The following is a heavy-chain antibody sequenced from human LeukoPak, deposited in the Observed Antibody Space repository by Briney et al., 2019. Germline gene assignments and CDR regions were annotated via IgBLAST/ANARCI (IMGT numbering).Heavy chain of an antibody. J-gene: IGHJ4*02. V-gene: IGHV4-4*02. CDR1: GGSISSSNW. Sequence: SETLSLTCAVSGGSISSSNWQSWVRQPPGKGLEWIGESYHSGSTNYNPSLKSRVTISVDKSKNQFSLKLSSVTAADTAVYYCARSLYSCGYSTFVYWGQGTLVTVSS. D-gene: IGHD5-18*01. CDR3: ARSLYSCGYSTFVY. CDR2: SYHSGST.